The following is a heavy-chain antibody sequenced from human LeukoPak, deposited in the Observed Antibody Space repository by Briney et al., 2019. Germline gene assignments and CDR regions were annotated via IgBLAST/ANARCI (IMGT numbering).Heavy chain of an antibody. CDR3: ARHRRGVRAPDY. Sequence: PSETLSLTCTVSDTSINSGYYWAWIRQPPGMGLEWIATMYHSGSTNYNPSLKSRVTISVDTSKNQFSLKLSSVTAADTAVYYCARHRRGVRAPDYWGQGTLVTVSS. J-gene: IGHJ4*02. V-gene: IGHV4-38-2*02. CDR1: DTSINSGYY. D-gene: IGHD3-10*01. CDR2: MYHSGST.